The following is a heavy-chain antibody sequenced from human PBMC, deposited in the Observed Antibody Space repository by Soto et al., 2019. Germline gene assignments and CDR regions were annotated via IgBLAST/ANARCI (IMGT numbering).Heavy chain of an antibody. Sequence: AAVKVSCKASGYTFTSYDINWVRQATGQGLEWMGWMNPNSGNTGYAQKFQGRVTMTRNTSISTAYMELSSLRSEDTAVYYCARGIVVVPAAMSWGLTWPVDYWGQGTLVTVSS. CDR1: GYTFTSYD. CDR2: MNPNSGNT. CDR3: ARGIVVVPAAMSWGLTWPVDY. J-gene: IGHJ4*02. D-gene: IGHD2-2*01. V-gene: IGHV1-8*01.